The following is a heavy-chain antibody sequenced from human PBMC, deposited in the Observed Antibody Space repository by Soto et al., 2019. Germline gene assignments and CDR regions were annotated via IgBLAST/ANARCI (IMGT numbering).Heavy chain of an antibody. CDR2: ISYDGSLQ. CDR1: GVTFSSYG. J-gene: IGHJ4*02. V-gene: IGHV3-30*03. CDR3: VSDRGYGHASVPYS. D-gene: IGHD5-18*01. Sequence: QAQLVESGGGVVQPGRSLRLSCAASGVTFSSYGMHWVRQAPGTGLEWVAVISYDGSLQHYADSVKGRFTISGDNSNNLVLLQMTSLRAEDTAVYYCVSDRGYGHASVPYSWGQGTLVSVAS.